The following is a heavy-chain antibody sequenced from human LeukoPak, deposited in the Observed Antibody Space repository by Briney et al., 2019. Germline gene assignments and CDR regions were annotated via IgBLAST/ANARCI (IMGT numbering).Heavy chain of an antibody. Sequence: SETLSLTCAVYGGSFSGYYWSWTRQPPGKGLEWIGEINHSGSINYNPSLKSRVTISVDTSKNQFSLKLSSVTAADTAVYYCARANRVSLYYFDYWGQGTLVTVSS. J-gene: IGHJ4*02. D-gene: IGHD5/OR15-5a*01. V-gene: IGHV4-34*01. CDR2: INHSGSI. CDR3: ARANRVSLYYFDY. CDR1: GGSFSGYY.